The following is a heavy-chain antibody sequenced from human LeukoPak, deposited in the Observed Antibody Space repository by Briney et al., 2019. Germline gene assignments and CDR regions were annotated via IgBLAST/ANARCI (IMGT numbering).Heavy chain of an antibody. CDR2: IYTSGST. D-gene: IGHD6-19*01. CDR1: GGSISSYY. Sequence: NPSETLSLTCTVSGGSISSYYWSWIRQPAGKGLEWIGRIYTSGSTNYNPSLKSRVTMSADTSKNQFSLKLSSVTAADTAVYYCARDSSSGWKHDYWGQGTLVTVSS. V-gene: IGHV4-4*07. J-gene: IGHJ4*02. CDR3: ARDSSSGWKHDY.